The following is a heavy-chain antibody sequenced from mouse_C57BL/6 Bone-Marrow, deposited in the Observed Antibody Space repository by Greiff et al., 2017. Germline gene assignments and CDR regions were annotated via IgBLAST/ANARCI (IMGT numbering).Heavy chain of an antibody. Sequence: QVQLQQSGAELAKPGASVKLSCKASGYTFTSYWMHWVKQRPGQGLEWIGYINPSSGYTKYIQKFKDKATLTADKSSSTAYMQLSGLTYMISAVSYGTRLLIIATVRYFDVWGTGTTVTVSS. CDR1: GYTFTSYW. CDR3: TRLLIIATVRYFDV. J-gene: IGHJ1*03. CDR2: INPSSGYT. V-gene: IGHV1-7*01. D-gene: IGHD1-1*01.